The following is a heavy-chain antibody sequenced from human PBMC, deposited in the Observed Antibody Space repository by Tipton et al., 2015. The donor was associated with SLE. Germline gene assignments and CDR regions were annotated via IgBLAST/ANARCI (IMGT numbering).Heavy chain of an antibody. Sequence: SLRLSCAASGFTVSSNYMTWVRQAPGKGLQWVSGITRDGVTTWSADSVKGRFTISRDNAKNSVYLQMTSLKAEGAAVYYCARWSMSRGWGQGTPVTVSS. CDR1: GFTVSSNY. J-gene: IGHJ4*02. D-gene: IGHD2-8*01. V-gene: IGHV3-53*01. CDR3: ARWSMSRG. CDR2: ITRDGVTT.